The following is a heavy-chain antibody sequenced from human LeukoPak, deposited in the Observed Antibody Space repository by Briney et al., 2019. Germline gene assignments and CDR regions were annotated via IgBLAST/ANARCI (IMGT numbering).Heavy chain of an antibody. J-gene: IGHJ5*02. V-gene: IGHV1-46*01. CDR3: ARVPRRGDRFDP. CDR2: INPSGGST. Sequence: ASVKVSCKASGYTFTSYDINWVRQAPGQGLEWMGIINPSGGSTSYAQKFQGRVTMTRDMSTSTVYMELSSLRSEDTAVYYCARVPRRGDRFDPWGQGTLVTVSS. D-gene: IGHD2-2*01. CDR1: GYTFTSYD.